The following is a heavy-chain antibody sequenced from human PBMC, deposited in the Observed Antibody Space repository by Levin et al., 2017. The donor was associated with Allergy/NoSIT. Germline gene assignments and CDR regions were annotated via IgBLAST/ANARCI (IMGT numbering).Heavy chain of an antibody. D-gene: IGHD5-24*01. CDR1: GYTFTDFY. CDR3: TKSLEAD. CDR2: VNPRGGST. V-gene: IGHV1-46*01. J-gene: IGHJ4*02. Sequence: GESLKISCKASGYTFTDFYIHWVRQAPGQGLEWMGIVNPRGGSTAYAQKFQGRVTMTKDTSTSTAYMELSSLRSEDTALYYCTKSLEADWGQGTLVTVSS.